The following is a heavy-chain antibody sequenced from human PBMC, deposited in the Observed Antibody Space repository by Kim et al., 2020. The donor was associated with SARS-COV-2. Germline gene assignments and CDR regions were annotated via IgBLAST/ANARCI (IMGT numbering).Heavy chain of an antibody. D-gene: IGHD3-10*01. Sequence: GGSLRLSCAASGFTFSSYWMSWVRQAPGKGLEWVANIKQDGSEKYYVDSVKGRFTISRDNAKNSLYLQMNSLRAEDTAVYYCARVQPHCYYYGSGSYCGRPARYFDYWGQGTLVTVSS. J-gene: IGHJ4*02. CDR2: IKQDGSEK. V-gene: IGHV3-7*03. CDR3: ARVQPHCYYYGSGSYCGRPARYFDY. CDR1: GFTFSSYW.